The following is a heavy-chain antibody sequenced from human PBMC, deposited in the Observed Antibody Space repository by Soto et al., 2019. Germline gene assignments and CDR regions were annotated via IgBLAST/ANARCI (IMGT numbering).Heavy chain of an antibody. CDR1: GFTFSDYY. J-gene: IGHJ3*02. CDR3: AKVRGLNYDYIWGSYRDPDAFDI. V-gene: IGHV3-11*01. D-gene: IGHD3-16*02. CDR2: ISSSGSTI. Sequence: GGSLGLSCAASGFTFSDYYMSWIRQAPGKGLEWVSYISSSGSTIYYADSVKGRFTISRDNAKNSLYLQMNSLRAEDTAVYYCAKVRGLNYDYIWGSYRDPDAFDIWGQGTMVTVSS.